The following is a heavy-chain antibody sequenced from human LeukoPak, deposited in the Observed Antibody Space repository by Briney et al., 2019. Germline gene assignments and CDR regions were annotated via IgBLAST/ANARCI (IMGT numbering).Heavy chain of an antibody. D-gene: IGHD6-19*01. J-gene: IGHJ4*02. Sequence: GGSLRLSCAASGFTFSSYSMNWVRQAPGKGLEWVSSISSSSSYIYYADSVKGRFTISRDNAKNSLYLQMNSLRAEDTALYYCAKVSSRYSSGWYYFDYWGQGTLVTVSS. CDR3: AKVSSRYSSGWYYFDY. CDR2: ISSSSSYI. V-gene: IGHV3-21*04. CDR1: GFTFSSYS.